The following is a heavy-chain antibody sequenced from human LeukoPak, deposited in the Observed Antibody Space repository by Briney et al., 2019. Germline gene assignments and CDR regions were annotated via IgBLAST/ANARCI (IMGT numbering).Heavy chain of an antibody. CDR1: GYTFTGYF. J-gene: IGHJ4*02. V-gene: IGHV1-2*02. CDR2: INPNSGGT. D-gene: IGHD2-21*02. Sequence: ASVKVSCKASGYTFTGYFMHWVRQAPGQGLEWMGWINPNSGGTNYAQKFQGRVTMTRDTSISTAYMELSRLRSDDTAMYYCARVYCGGDCYHFDHWGQGTLVTVSS. CDR3: ARVYCGGDCYHFDH.